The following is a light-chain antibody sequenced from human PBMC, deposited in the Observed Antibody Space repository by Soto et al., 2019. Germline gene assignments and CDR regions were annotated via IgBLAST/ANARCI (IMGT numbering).Light chain of an antibody. CDR1: RGDVGAYNY. J-gene: IGLJ1*01. V-gene: IGLV2-14*01. CDR3: SSFTSRFTFV. Sequence: QSLLTQPASVSLSPGQSIAISCTGTRGDVGAYNYVSLYQQHPGKAPKLMISEVTNRPSGVSDRFSGSKSGNTASLTISGLQAEDEADYYCSSFTSRFTFVFGTGTKVTV. CDR2: EVT.